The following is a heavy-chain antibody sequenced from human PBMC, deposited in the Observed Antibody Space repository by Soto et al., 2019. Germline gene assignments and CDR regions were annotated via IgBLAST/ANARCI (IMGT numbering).Heavy chain of an antibody. Sequence: QVQLQESGPGLVKPSGTLSLTCAVSGGSFTSNNWWTWVRQPPGQGLEWIGEIYRTGSTNYNPSLEGRVTISLDKSENQFSLKVTSLTAADTAVYYCASRDPGTSVDYWGQGTLVTVSS. D-gene: IGHD1-7*01. CDR3: ASRDPGTSVDY. V-gene: IGHV4-4*02. CDR1: GGSFTSNNW. J-gene: IGHJ4*02. CDR2: IYRTGST.